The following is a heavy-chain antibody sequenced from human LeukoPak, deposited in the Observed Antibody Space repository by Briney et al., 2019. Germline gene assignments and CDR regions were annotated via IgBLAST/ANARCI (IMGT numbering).Heavy chain of an antibody. CDR3: AREPQDCSGGSCYSWYFDY. J-gene: IGHJ4*02. V-gene: IGHV1-69*04. Sequence: GASVKVSCKASGGTFSSYAINWVRQAPGQGLEWMGRIIPILGIANYAQKFQGRVTITADKSTSTAYMELSSLRSEDTAVYYCAREPQDCSGGSCYSWYFDYWGQGTLVTVSS. D-gene: IGHD2-15*01. CDR1: GGTFSSYA. CDR2: IIPILGIA.